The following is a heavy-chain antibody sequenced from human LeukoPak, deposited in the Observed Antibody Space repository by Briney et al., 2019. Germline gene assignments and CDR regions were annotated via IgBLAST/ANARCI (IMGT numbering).Heavy chain of an antibody. CDR1: GGSISSYY. CDR2: VYYSGST. Sequence: PSETLSLTCTVSGGSISSYYWSWIRQPPGKGLEWIGCVYYSGSTNYNPSLKSRVTISVDTPKSQFSLKLSSVTAADTAVYYCARSGGYSYGSYYYYMDVWGKGTTVTVSS. J-gene: IGHJ6*03. D-gene: IGHD5-18*01. CDR3: ARSGGYSYGSYYYYMDV. V-gene: IGHV4-59*01.